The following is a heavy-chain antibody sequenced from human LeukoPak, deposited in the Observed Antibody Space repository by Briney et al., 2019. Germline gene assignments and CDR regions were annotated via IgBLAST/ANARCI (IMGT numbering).Heavy chain of an antibody. CDR3: ARTYYYDSSGYYYAEHFQH. CDR2: INAGNGNT. CDR1: GYTFTSCA. V-gene: IGHV1-3*01. J-gene: IGHJ1*01. Sequence: ASVKVSCKASGYTFTSCAMHWVRQASGQRLEWMGWINAGNGNTKYSQKFQGRVTITRDTSASTAYMELSSLRSEDTAVYYCARTYYYDSSGYYYAEHFQHWGQGTLVTVSS. D-gene: IGHD3-22*01.